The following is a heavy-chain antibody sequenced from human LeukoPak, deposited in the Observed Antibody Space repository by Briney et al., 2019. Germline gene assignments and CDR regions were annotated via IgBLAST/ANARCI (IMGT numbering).Heavy chain of an antibody. J-gene: IGHJ4*02. Sequence: ASVKVSCKASGYTFTSYAMNWVRQAPGQGLEWMGWINTNTGNPTYAQGFTGRFVFSLDTSVSTAYLQISSLKAEDTAVYYCASSKVPSSSWYAESFDYWGQGTLVTVSS. D-gene: IGHD6-13*01. CDR1: GYTFTSYA. V-gene: IGHV7-4-1*02. CDR3: ASSKVPSSSWYAESFDY. CDR2: INTNTGNP.